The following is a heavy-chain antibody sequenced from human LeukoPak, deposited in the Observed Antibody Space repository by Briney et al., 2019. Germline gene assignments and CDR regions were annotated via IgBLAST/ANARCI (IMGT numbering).Heavy chain of an antibody. CDR2: ISHRGRT. CDR1: GGSVSSYY. CDR3: ARIPLYFLEPFDY. Sequence: RSSETLSLTCAVYGGSVSSYYWSWIRQPPGKGLEWIGEISHRGRTHYNPSLKGRVTMSVDTSKNQFALKVDSVTAADTAVYYCARIPLYFLEPFDYWGQGILVTVSS. D-gene: IGHD3-3*01. J-gene: IGHJ4*02. V-gene: IGHV4-34*01.